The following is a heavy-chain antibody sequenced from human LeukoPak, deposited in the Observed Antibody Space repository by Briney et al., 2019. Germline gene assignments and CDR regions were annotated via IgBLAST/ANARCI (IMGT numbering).Heavy chain of an antibody. Sequence: SGGSLRLSCAASGFTFSSYSMNWVRQAPGKGLEWVSSISSSSYIYYADSVKGRFTISRDNAKNSLYLQMNSLRAEDTAVYYCARDNGARIQLWFLDYWGQGTLVTVSS. J-gene: IGHJ4*02. CDR1: GFTFSSYS. D-gene: IGHD5-18*01. V-gene: IGHV3-21*01. CDR2: ISSSSYI. CDR3: ARDNGARIQLWFLDY.